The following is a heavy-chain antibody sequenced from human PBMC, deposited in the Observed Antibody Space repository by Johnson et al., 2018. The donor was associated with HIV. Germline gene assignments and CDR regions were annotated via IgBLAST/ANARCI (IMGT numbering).Heavy chain of an antibody. V-gene: IGHV3-30-3*01. CDR1: GFHFSTYA. Sequence: QVQLVESGGGVVQPGRSLRLSCVASGFHFSTYAIHWVRQAPGQGLEWVAVISYDGTKKYYADSVKGRFIISRDTSKNTLYLQMNSLRAEDTAVYYCARDGPYYDSSGYYYGTVFYAFDIWGQGTMVTVSS. J-gene: IGHJ3*02. CDR2: ISYDGTKK. D-gene: IGHD3-22*01. CDR3: ARDGPYYDSSGYYYGTVFYAFDI.